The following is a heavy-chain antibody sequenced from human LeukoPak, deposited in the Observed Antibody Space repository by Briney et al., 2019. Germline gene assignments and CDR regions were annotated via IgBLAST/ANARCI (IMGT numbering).Heavy chain of an antibody. CDR2: IRQDGGDI. D-gene: IGHD3-3*01. J-gene: IGHJ4*02. CDR1: GFIFSKYW. V-gene: IGHV3-7*01. CDR3: AKVGIRFLEQYYHDY. Sequence: PGGSLRLSCTASGFIFSKYWMTWLRQAPGKGLEWVANIRQDGGDIHYVDSVKGRFTISRDNGKNSLYLQVNSLRAEDTAVYFCAKVGIRFLEQYYHDYWGQGTLVTVSS.